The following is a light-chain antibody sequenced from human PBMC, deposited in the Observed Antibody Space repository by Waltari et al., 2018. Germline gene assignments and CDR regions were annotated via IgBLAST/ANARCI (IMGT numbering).Light chain of an antibody. V-gene: IGKV1-33*01. CDR2: DAS. CDR3: QQYDNRPPLT. J-gene: IGKJ4*01. CDR1: QDISNY. Sequence: DIQMTQSPSSLSASVGDRVTITCQASQDISNYLNWYQQKPGKAPKLLIYDASNLETGVPSRFSRSGSGTDFTFTIISLQPQDIATYYCQQYDNRPPLTFGGGTKVEIK.